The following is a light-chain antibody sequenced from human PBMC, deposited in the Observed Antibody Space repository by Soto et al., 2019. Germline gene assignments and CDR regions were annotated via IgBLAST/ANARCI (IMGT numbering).Light chain of an antibody. CDR2: GAT. V-gene: IGKV3-20*01. J-gene: IGKJ3*01. Sequence: EIVLTQSPGTLSLSPGERATLSCRASQGVSSAYLAWYQQKPGQAPSLLIYGATDRATGIPDRFSGSGSETDFTLTISRLEPEDFAVYYCQLYGNSPPSFTSGPGTKVDIK. CDR1: QGVSSAY. CDR3: QLYGNSPPSFT.